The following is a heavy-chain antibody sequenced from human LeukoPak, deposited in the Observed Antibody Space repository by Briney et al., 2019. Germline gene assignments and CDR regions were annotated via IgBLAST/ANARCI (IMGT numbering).Heavy chain of an antibody. D-gene: IGHD3-10*01. Sequence: ASVKVSCKASGYTFTSYGISWVRQAPGQGLEWMVWISAYNGNTNYAQKLQGRVTMTTDTSTSTAYMELRSLRSDDTAVYYCAMGPYYYGSGSYPPHAFDIWGQGTMVTVSS. CDR1: GYTFTSYG. CDR3: AMGPYYYGSGSYPPHAFDI. V-gene: IGHV1-18*01. CDR2: ISAYNGNT. J-gene: IGHJ3*02.